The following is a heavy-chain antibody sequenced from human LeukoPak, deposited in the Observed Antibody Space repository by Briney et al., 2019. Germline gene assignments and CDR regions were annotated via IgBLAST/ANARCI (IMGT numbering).Heavy chain of an antibody. D-gene: IGHD2-8*01. Sequence: GGSLTLSCAGPGFTFSSYAMSWVRQAPGRGLEWVSVISDSGDYTSYADSVRGRFTISRDNSRNTLYLQMISLRPEDTAVYYCAKDTSIGRYCTNGVCSPFDYWGQGTLVTVSS. J-gene: IGHJ4*02. CDR1: GFTFSSYA. V-gene: IGHV3-23*01. CDR3: AKDTSIGRYCTNGVCSPFDY. CDR2: ISDSGDYT.